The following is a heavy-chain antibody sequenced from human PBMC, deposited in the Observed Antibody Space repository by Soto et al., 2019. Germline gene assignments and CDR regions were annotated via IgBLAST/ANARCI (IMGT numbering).Heavy chain of an antibody. CDR3: ARTYGSGNWFDP. CDR2: LYHSGST. J-gene: IGHJ5*02. Sequence: SETLSLTCTVSGGSISSSYWSWIRQPPGKGLEWIGYLYHSGSTNYNPSPRSRVSISVDTSKNQFSLTLSSVTAADTAVYYCARTYGSGNWFDPWGQGTLVTVSS. D-gene: IGHD3-10*01. CDR1: GGSISSSY. V-gene: IGHV4-59*01.